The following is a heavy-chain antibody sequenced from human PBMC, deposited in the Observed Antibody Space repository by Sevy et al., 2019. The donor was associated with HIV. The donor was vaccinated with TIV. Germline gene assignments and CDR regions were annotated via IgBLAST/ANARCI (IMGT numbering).Heavy chain of an antibody. V-gene: IGHV4-59*01. D-gene: IGHD2-21*02. J-gene: IGHJ6*03. CDR1: GGSISTYY. Sequence: SETLSLTCTVSGGSISTYYWSWIRQPPGKRLEWIGYVYYSGSTNYNPSLKSRVTISVDTSKNRFSLKLSSVSAADTAVYYCAGETDYYYYIDVWGKGTTVTVSS. CDR2: VYYSGST. CDR3: AGETDYYYYIDV.